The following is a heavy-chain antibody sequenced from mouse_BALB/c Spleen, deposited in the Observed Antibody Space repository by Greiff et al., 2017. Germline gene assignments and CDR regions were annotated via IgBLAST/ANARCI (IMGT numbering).Heavy chain of an antibody. CDR2: IDPFNGGT. Sequence: VQLQQSGPELMKPGASVKISCKASGYSFTSYYMYWVKQSHGKSLEWIGYIDPFNGGTSYNQKFKGKATLTVDKSSSTAYMHLSSLTSEDSAVYYCAFDCYGRSGYWGQGTTLTVSS. V-gene: IGHV1S135*01. CDR1: GYSFTSYY. D-gene: IGHD1-1*01. J-gene: IGHJ2*01. CDR3: AFDCYGRSGY.